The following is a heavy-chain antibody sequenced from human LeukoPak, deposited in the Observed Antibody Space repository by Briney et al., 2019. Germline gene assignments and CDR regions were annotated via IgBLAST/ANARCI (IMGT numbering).Heavy chain of an antibody. V-gene: IGHV4-4*07. CDR2: IYITGST. J-gene: IGHJ5*02. CDR3: ARSDYYDSSGYPTHLNWFDP. CDR1: GGSMSSYY. Sequence: SGTLSLTCTVSGGSMSSYYWSWIRQPAGKGLEWIWRIYITGSTNYNPSLKSRVTMSVDTSKNQFSLKLSSLTAADTAVYYCARSDYYDSSGYPTHLNWFDPWGQGTLVTVSS. D-gene: IGHD3-22*01.